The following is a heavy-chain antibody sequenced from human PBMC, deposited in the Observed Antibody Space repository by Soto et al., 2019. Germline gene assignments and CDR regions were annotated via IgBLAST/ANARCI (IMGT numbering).Heavy chain of an antibody. V-gene: IGHV3-48*01. Sequence: GGSLRLSCSAPGFTFSSYCINWVRQAPGKGLEWVSYIFSSSSTIYYADSVKGRFTISRDNAKNSLYLQMNSLRAEDTAVYYCARDRSSQQPDFDYWGQGTLVTVSS. CDR3: ARDRSSQQPDFDY. J-gene: IGHJ4*02. D-gene: IGHD6-13*01. CDR2: IFSSSSTI. CDR1: GFTFSSYC.